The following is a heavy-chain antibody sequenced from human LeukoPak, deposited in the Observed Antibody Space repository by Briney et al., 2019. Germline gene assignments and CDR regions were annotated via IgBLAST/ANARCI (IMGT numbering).Heavy chain of an antibody. CDR2: ISGSGGST. CDR3: AKDEDAYYDSSGYFGY. J-gene: IGHJ4*02. CDR1: GFTFSSYA. V-gene: IGHV3-23*01. Sequence: GGSLRLSCAASGFTFSSYAMSWVRQAPGKGLEWVSAISGSGGSTYYADSVKGRFTISRDNSKNTPYLQMNSLRAEDTALYYCAKDEDAYYDSSGYFGYWGQGTLVTVSS. D-gene: IGHD3-22*01.